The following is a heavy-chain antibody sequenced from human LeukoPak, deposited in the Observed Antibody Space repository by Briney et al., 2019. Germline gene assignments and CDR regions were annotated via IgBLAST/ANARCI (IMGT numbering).Heavy chain of an antibody. CDR1: GYTFTSYA. J-gene: IGHJ6*02. Sequence: GASVKVSCKASGYTFTSYAMHWVRQAPGQRLEWMGWINAGNGNTKYSQKFQGRVTITRDTSASTAYMELSSLRSEDTAVYYCARVVTMVRGMDVWGQGTTVTVSS. CDR2: INAGNGNT. V-gene: IGHV1-3*01. CDR3: ARVVTMVRGMDV. D-gene: IGHD3-10*01.